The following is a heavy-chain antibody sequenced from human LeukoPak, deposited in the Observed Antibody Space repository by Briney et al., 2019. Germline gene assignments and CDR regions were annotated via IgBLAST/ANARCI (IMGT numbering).Heavy chain of an antibody. V-gene: IGHV4-59*01. J-gene: IGHJ6*02. Sequence: SETLSLTCTVSGGSISSYYWSWIRQPPGKGLEWIGYIYYSGSTNYNPSLKSRVTISVDTSKNQFSLKLSSVTAADTAVYYCARGRTEENHFGVIIYYYYGVDVWGQGTTVTVSS. CDR1: GGSISSYY. D-gene: IGHD3-3*01. CDR3: ARGRTEENHFGVIIYYYYGVDV. CDR2: IYYSGST.